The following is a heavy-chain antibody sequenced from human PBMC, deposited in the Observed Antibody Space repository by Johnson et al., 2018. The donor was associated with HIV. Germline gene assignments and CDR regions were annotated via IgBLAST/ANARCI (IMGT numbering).Heavy chain of an antibody. Sequence: QVQLVESGGGLVQPGGSLRLSCAASGFSFSTYGMHWVRQAPGKGLEWLAFIRYDGSKKYYADSVKGRFTISRDNSKNTLHLQMNSLRTEDTAVYYCAKEGLIWGQGTMVTVSS. V-gene: IGHV3-30*02. CDR3: AKEGLI. CDR2: IRYDGSKK. D-gene: IGHD3/OR15-3a*01. CDR1: GFSFSTYG. J-gene: IGHJ3*02.